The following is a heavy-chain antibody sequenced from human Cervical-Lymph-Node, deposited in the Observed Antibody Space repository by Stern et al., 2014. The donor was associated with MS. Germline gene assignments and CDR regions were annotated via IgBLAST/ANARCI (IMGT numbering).Heavy chain of an antibody. J-gene: IGHJ4*02. CDR3: ARDYGDYAFDY. CDR2: IYPGDSDT. Sequence: VQLVQSGAEVKKPGESLKISCKGSGYSFTANWIAWVRQMPGKGLEWMGIIYPGDSDTRSSPSCQGQVTISADRSISTAYLQWSSLKASDTAMYYCARDYGDYAFDYWGQGTLVTVSS. CDR1: GYSFTANW. V-gene: IGHV5-51*01. D-gene: IGHD4-17*01.